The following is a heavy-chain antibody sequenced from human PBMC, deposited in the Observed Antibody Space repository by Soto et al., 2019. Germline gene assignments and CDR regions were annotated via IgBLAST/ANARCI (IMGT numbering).Heavy chain of an antibody. CDR3: ARGSTSYYYDSSGSLDY. V-gene: IGHV4-4*07. D-gene: IGHD3-22*01. Sequence: SETLSLTCTVSGGSISSYYWSWIRQPAGKVLEWIGRIYTSGSTNYNPSLKSRVTMSVDTSKNQFSLKLSSVTAADTAVYYCARGSTSYYYDSSGSLDYWGQGTLVTVSS. J-gene: IGHJ4*02. CDR2: IYTSGST. CDR1: GGSISSYY.